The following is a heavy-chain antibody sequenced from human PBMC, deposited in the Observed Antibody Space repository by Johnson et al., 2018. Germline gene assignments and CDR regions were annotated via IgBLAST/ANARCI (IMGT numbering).Heavy chain of an antibody. CDR3: ASQYSSSWYNYYYMDV. D-gene: IGHD6-13*01. CDR2: ISYDGSNK. CDR1: GFTFSSYA. Sequence: QVQLVESGGGVVQPGRSLRLSCAASGFTFSSYAMHWVRQAPGKGLEWVAVISYDGSNKYYAASVKGRFTISRDNSKNTLYLQMNSLRAEDTAVYYCASQYSSSWYNYYYMDVWGKGTTVTVSS. J-gene: IGHJ6*03. V-gene: IGHV3-30-3*01.